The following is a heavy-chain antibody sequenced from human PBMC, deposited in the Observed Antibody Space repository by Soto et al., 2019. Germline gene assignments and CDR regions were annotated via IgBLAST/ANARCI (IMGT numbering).Heavy chain of an antibody. CDR2: ISGYNGDT. CDR3: AKNGQPPYYYYGMDV. V-gene: IGHV1-18*01. D-gene: IGHD2-8*01. J-gene: IGHJ6*02. Sequence: QGQLVQSGAEVKKPGASVKVSCKASGYTFTRYGISWVRQAPGQGLEWRGWISGYNGDTNYAQKFQGRVPMTIDTSTSTAYMELRSLTSDDTAVYYCAKNGQPPYYYYGMDVWGQGTTVTVSS. CDR1: GYTFTRYG.